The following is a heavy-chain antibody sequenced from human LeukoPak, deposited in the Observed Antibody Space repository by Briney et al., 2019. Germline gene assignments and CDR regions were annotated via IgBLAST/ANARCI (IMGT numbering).Heavy chain of an antibody. J-gene: IGHJ4*02. Sequence: ASVKVSCKASGYTFTDYYMHWVRQAPGQGLEWMGWINPNSGGTNYAQKFQGRVTMTRDTSISTAYMELSRLRSDDTAVYYCARVGRTLLRLGELSLLYWGQGTLVTVSS. CDR2: INPNSGGT. D-gene: IGHD3-16*02. V-gene: IGHV1-2*02. CDR3: ARVGRTLLRLGELSLLY. CDR1: GYTFTDYY.